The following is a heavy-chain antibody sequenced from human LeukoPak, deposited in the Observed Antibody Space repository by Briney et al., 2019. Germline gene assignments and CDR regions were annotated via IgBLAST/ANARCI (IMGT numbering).Heavy chain of an antibody. Sequence: PGGSLRLSCAVSGFTFSTFIMNWVRPAPGKGLEWVSSISCSSDYIYYADSVRRRFTISRDNAKNSLYLQMNSLRAEDTAVYYCARGHYDTSGYSNYFDYWGQETLVTVSS. J-gene: IGHJ4*02. D-gene: IGHD3-22*01. CDR3: ARGHYDTSGYSNYFDY. CDR2: ISCSSDYI. V-gene: IGHV3-21*01. CDR1: GFTFSTFI.